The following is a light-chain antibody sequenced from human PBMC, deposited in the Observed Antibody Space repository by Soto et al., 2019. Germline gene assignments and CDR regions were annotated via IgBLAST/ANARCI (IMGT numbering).Light chain of an antibody. Sequence: EIVMPQSPATLSVSPGERATLSCRASQSVNNYLAWYQQKPGQAPRLLIYDTSDRASGIPARFSGSGSGTDFTLTISSLEPEDFAVFYCQQRSVWPWTFGQGTKVDIK. V-gene: IGKV3-11*01. CDR3: QQRSVWPWT. CDR1: QSVNNY. CDR2: DTS. J-gene: IGKJ1*01.